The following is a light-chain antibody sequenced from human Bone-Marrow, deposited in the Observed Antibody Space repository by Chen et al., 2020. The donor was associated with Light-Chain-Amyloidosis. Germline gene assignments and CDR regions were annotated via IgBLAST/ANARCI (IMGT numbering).Light chain of an antibody. CDR3: SSFTSSSSYV. V-gene: IGLV2-14*01. Sequence: QSALTQPPSVSGSPGQSITISCTGTSGDVGTYNYFSWYQQHPGKAPKVMIYAVSNRPSGVSNRFSGSKSGNTASLTISGLQAEDEADYYCSSFTSSSSYVFGPGTKVTVL. CDR2: AVS. J-gene: IGLJ1*01. CDR1: SGDVGTYNY.